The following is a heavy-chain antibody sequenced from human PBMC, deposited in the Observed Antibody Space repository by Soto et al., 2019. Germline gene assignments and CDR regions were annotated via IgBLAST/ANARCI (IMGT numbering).Heavy chain of an antibody. J-gene: IGHJ6*02. CDR2: IIPIFGTI. V-gene: IGHV1-69*06. CDR3: GRGYCTSTTCEDYYVMDV. D-gene: IGHD2-2*01. Sequence: QVPLVQSGAEVKEPGSAVKVSCKTSGGTFREYAISWVRQAPGQGLEWLGGIIPIFGTINYAQNFQGRVTISADKSTSTAYMELRSLRSGDTAVYYCGRGYCTSTTCEDYYVMDVWGQGTTVTVSS. CDR1: GGTFREYA.